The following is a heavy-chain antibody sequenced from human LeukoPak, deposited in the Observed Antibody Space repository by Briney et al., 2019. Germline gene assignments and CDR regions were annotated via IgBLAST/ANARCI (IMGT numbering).Heavy chain of an antibody. D-gene: IGHD2-2*01. J-gene: IGHJ4*02. CDR3: ARFFLPRYCSSTSCYQRDY. V-gene: IGHV4-34*01. CDR1: GGSFSGYY. Sequence: SETLSLTCAVYGGSFSGYYWSWIRQPPGKGLEWIGEINHSGGTNYNPSLKSRVTISVDTSKNQFSLKLSSVTAADTAVYYCARFFLPRYCSSTSCYQRDYWGQGTLVTVSS. CDR2: INHSGGT.